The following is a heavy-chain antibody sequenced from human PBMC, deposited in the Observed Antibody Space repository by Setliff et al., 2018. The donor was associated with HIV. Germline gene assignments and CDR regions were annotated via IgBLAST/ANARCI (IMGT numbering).Heavy chain of an antibody. D-gene: IGHD2-15*01. Sequence: PGGSLRLSCVASGFTFSPYWLHWVRQAPGKGLVWVSLINSDGSSTRYADSVKGRFTISRDNAKNTLYLQMDSLSVDDTAVHYCAKDVRWAASWGQGTLVTVSS. CDR1: GFTFSPYW. J-gene: IGHJ5*02. CDR3: AKDVRWAAS. V-gene: IGHV3-74*01. CDR2: INSDGSST.